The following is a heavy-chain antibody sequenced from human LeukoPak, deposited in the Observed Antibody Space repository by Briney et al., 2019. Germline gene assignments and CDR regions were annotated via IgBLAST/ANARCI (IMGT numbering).Heavy chain of an antibody. CDR2: INQGGSEK. D-gene: IGHD3-3*01. Sequence: GGSLRLSCAASGFTFSDFQMTWVRQAPGKGLEWVANINQGGSEKYYADSVEGRFTISRDNAKNSLYLQMNSLGAGDTAVYFCARSQYDFWSGYSLDYWGQGTLVTVSS. J-gene: IGHJ4*02. CDR1: GFTFSDFQ. V-gene: IGHV3-7*05. CDR3: ARSQYDFWSGYSLDY.